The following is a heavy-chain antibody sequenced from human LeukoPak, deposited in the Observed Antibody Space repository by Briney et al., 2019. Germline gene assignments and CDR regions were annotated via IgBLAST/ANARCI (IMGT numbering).Heavy chain of an antibody. CDR1: GDFISTYY. V-gene: IGHV4-59*12. CDR2: VYYTGST. J-gene: IGHJ4*02. Sequence: SETLSLTCTVSGDFISTYYWSWIRQPPGKGLEWIGYVYYTGSTNYNPSLKGRVTISVDTSKNQFSLKLSSVTAADTAVYYCARGIHYYDSSGYYYRIYYFDYWGQGTLVTVSS. CDR3: ARGIHYYDSSGYYYRIYYFDY. D-gene: IGHD3-22*01.